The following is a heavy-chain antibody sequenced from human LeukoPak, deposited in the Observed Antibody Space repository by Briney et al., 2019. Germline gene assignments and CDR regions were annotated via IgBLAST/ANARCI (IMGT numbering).Heavy chain of an antibody. J-gene: IGHJ4*02. CDR3: ASYARGSYYFDY. D-gene: IGHD3-16*01. CDR2: ISGSGGST. V-gene: IGHV3-23*01. CDR1: GFTFSSYA. Sequence: GGSLRLSCAASGFTFSSYAMSWVRQAPGKGLEWVSGISGSGGSTYYADSVKGRFTISRDNSKNTLYLQMDSLRAEDTAVYSCASYARGSYYFDYWGQGTLVTVSS.